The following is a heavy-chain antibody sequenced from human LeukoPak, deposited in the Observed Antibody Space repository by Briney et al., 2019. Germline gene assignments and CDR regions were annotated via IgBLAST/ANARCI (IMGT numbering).Heavy chain of an antibody. J-gene: IGHJ5*02. CDR1: GGSISSGSYY. V-gene: IGHV4-61*02. D-gene: IGHD3-10*01. Sequence: SETLSLTCTVSGGSISSGSYYWSWIRQPAGKGLEWIGRIYTSGSTNYNPSLKSRVTISVDTSKNQFSLKLSSVTAADTAVYYCARVIRRRGVIHWFDPWGQGTLVTVSS. CDR3: ARVIRRRGVIHWFDP. CDR2: IYTSGST.